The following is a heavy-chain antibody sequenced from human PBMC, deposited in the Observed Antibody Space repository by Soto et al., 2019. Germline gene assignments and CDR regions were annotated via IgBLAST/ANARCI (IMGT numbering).Heavy chain of an antibody. D-gene: IGHD3-3*01. CDR2: ISGSGAST. J-gene: IGHJ5*02. CDR3: AKDEFLEYPNWFDP. Sequence: LRLSSAASGFTFSSYAMSWVRQAPGKGLGWVSAISGSGASTYYADSVKGRFTISRDNSKNTLYLQMNSLRAEDTAIYYCAKDEFLEYPNWFDPWGQETLVTVSS. V-gene: IGHV3-23*01. CDR1: GFTFSSYA.